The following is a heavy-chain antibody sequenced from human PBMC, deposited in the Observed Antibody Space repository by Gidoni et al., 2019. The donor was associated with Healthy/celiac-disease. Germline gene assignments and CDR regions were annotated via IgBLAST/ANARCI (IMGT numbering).Heavy chain of an antibody. Sequence: EVQLVESGGGLVQPGRSLRLSCAASGFTFADYAMHWVRQAPGKGLEWVSGISWNSGSIGYADSVKGRFTISRDNAKNSLYLQMNSLRAEDTALYYCAKGQQLVLGNWFDPWGQGTLVTVSS. CDR2: ISWNSGSI. CDR1: GFTFADYA. D-gene: IGHD6-13*01. V-gene: IGHV3-9*01. J-gene: IGHJ5*02. CDR3: AKGQQLVLGNWFDP.